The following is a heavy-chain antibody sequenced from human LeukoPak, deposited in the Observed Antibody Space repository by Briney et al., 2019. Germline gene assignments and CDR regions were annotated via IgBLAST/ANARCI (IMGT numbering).Heavy chain of an antibody. D-gene: IGHD3-3*01. V-gene: IGHV4-59*01. CDR2: IYYSGST. CDR1: GGSISSYY. J-gene: IGHJ4*02. CDR3: ARGVPEYYDFWSGYFYYFDY. Sequence: SETLSLTCTVSGGSISSYYWSWIRQPPGKGLEWIGYIYYSGSTNYNPSLKSRVTISVDTSKNQFSLKLTSVTAADTAVYYCARGVPEYYDFWSGYFYYFDYWSQGTLVTVSS.